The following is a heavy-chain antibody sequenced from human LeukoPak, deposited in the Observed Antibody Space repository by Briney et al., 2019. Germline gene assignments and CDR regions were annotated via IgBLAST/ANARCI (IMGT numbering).Heavy chain of an antibody. V-gene: IGHV3-33*01. J-gene: IGHJ6*02. Sequence: GRSLRLSCAASGFTFSSYGLHWVRQAPGKGLEWVAVIWYDGSNKYYADSVKGRFTISRDNSKNTLYLQMNSLRAEDTAVYYCARSGEVSSIAARPQYYYYYYGMDVWGQGTTVTVSS. CDR2: IWYDGSNK. CDR1: GFTFSSYG. CDR3: ARSGEVSSIAARPQYYYYYYGMDV. D-gene: IGHD6-6*01.